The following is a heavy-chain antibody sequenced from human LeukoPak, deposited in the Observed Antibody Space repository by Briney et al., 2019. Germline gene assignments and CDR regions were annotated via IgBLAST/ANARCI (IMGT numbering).Heavy chain of an antibody. Sequence: GGSLRLSCAASGFTFSSYAMSWVRQAPGKGLEWVSLVSGTGGSTYYADSVKGRFTISRDNSKNTLYLQMNSLRAEDTAVYYCAKAAYYYDSSGYLDYWGQGTLVTVSS. J-gene: IGHJ4*02. D-gene: IGHD3-22*01. CDR1: GFTFSSYA. CDR3: AKAAYYYDSSGYLDY. V-gene: IGHV3-23*01. CDR2: VSGTGGST.